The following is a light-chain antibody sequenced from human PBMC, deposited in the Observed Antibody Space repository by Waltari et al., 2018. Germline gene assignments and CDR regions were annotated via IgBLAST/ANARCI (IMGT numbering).Light chain of an antibody. CDR2: DAS. CDR3: QQRDHWPPGAT. J-gene: IGKJ3*01. V-gene: IGKV3-11*01. Sequence: EIVLTQSPGTLSLSPGERATLSCRASQNINSHFAWYQQRLGQAPRLLIYDASKRAPGIPARFSGSGSGTDFTLTITSLEPEDFAVYYCQQRDHWPPGATFGPGTKVDIK. CDR1: QNINSH.